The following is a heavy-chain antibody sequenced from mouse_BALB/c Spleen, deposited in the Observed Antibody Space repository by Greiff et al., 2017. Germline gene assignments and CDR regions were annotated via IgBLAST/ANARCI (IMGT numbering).Heavy chain of an antibody. J-gene: IGHJ3*01. D-gene: IGHD2-1*01. CDR2: ISYSGST. Sequence: EVMLVESGPSLVKPSQTLYLTCSVTGYSITSGYWNWVRKFPGNKLEYMGYISYSGSTYYNPSLKSGISITRDTSKTQYYLQLNSVTTEDTATYYCARGGNSFAYWGQGTLVTVSA. CDR3: ARGGNSFAY. CDR1: GYSITSGY. V-gene: IGHV3-8*02.